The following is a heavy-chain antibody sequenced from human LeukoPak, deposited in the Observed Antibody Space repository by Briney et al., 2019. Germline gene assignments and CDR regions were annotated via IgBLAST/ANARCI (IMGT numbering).Heavy chain of an antibody. CDR2: IRYDGSHK. CDR3: AKDKWELPPFDY. J-gene: IGHJ4*02. D-gene: IGHD1-26*01. Sequence: GGSLRLSCAASGFTFSSYGMHWVRQAPGKGLEWVAFIRYDGSHKYYADSLKGRFTISRDNSKNTLYLQMNSLRAEDTAVYYCAKDKWELPPFDYWGQGTLVTVPS. V-gene: IGHV3-30*02. CDR1: GFTFSSYG.